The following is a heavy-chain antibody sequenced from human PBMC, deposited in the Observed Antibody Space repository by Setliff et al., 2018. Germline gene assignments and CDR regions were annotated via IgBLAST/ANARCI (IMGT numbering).Heavy chain of an antibody. D-gene: IGHD6-13*01. CDR2: IKHDGSAK. Sequence: PGESLKISCAASGFTFSDYYMSWIRQAPGKGLEWVGNIKHDGSAKGYLDSVKGRFTISRDNAKNSLFLQMNSLRAEDTAVYYCARDFGPGIATAGKVSWGQGTLVTVSS. J-gene: IGHJ5*02. CDR1: GFTFSDYY. V-gene: IGHV3-7*01. CDR3: ARDFGPGIATAGKVS.